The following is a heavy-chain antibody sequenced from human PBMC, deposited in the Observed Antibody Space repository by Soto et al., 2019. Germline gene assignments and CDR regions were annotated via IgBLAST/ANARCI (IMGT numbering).Heavy chain of an antibody. V-gene: IGHV3-30-3*01. CDR3: AREAGYYYDSSGYFDY. CDR1: GFTFSSYA. CDR2: ISYDGSNK. D-gene: IGHD3-22*01. J-gene: IGHJ4*02. Sequence: QLGGSLRLSCAASGFTFSSYAMHWVRQAPGKGLEWVAVISYDGSNKYYADSVKGRFTISRDNSKNTLYLQMNSLRAEDTAVYYCAREAGYYYDSSGYFDYWGQGTLVTVSS.